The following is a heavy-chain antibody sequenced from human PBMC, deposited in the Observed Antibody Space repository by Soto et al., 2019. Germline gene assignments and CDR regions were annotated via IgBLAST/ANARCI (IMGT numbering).Heavy chain of an antibody. CDR1: RFTLSNYA. D-gene: IGHD1-26*01. J-gene: IGHJ4*02. CDR3: ARSVGDAPFDS. Sequence: QVQLLESGGGMVQPGRSLRLSCAASRFTLSNYAMAWVRQAPGKGLEWLALISYGGNNKDYADSVKGRFTISRDNSKNTLYLQMNGLRREDTAVYYCARSVGDAPFDSWGQGTLVTVSS. V-gene: IGHV3-30*04. CDR2: ISYGGNNK.